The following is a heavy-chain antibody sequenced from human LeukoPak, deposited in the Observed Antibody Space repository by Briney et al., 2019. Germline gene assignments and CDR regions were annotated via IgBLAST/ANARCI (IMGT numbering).Heavy chain of an antibody. CDR3: ARHLYRGPIDV. V-gene: IGHV4-59*08. CDR1: GGSISTYY. J-gene: IGHJ6*02. CDR2: IYYSGST. D-gene: IGHD5-12*01. Sequence: SETLSLTCTVSGGSISTYYWSWIRHPPGKGLEWIGFIYYSGSTNYNPSLKSRVTISVDTSKNQFSLKLSSVTAADTAVYYCARHLYRGPIDVWGQGTTVTVSS.